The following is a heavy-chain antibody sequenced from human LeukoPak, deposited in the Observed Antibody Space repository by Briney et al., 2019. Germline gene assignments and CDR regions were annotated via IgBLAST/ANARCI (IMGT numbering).Heavy chain of an antibody. V-gene: IGHV4-59*01. J-gene: IGHJ5*02. CDR3: AREIVGATSWFDP. Sequence: PSETLPLNCTVSGGTISSYYLSWIRQPPGKGLEWIGYIYYSGSTNYNPSLKSRVTISVDTSKNQFSLKLSSVTAADTAVYYCAREIVGATSWFDPWGQANRVSVSS. CDR2: IYYSGST. D-gene: IGHD1-26*01. CDR1: GGTISSYY.